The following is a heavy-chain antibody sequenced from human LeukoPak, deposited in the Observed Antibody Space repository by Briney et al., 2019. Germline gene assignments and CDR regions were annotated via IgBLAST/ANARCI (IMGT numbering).Heavy chain of an antibody. CDR3: ARGRYCSGGSCYPAIDYYYGMDV. Sequence: GXXIPIFGXXTYAQKFQGRVTITADESTSTAYMELSSLRSEDTAVYYCARGRYCSGGSCYPAIDYYYGMDVWGQGTTVTVSS. J-gene: IGHJ6*02. D-gene: IGHD2-15*01. CDR2: XIPIFGXX. V-gene: IGHV1-69*01.